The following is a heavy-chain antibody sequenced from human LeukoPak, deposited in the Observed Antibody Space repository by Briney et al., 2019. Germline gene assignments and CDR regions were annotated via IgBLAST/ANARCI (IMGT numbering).Heavy chain of an antibody. V-gene: IGHV3-21*04. D-gene: IGHD6-19*01. CDR1: GFTFSSYS. CDR2: ISSSSSYI. CDR3: ARGAGSGWYSNWYFDL. J-gene: IGHJ2*01. Sequence: GGSLRLSCAASGFTFSSYSMNWVRQAPGKGLEWVSSISSSSSYIYYADSVKGRFTISRDNAKDSLYLQMNSLRAEDTAVYYCARGAGSGWYSNWYFDLWGRGTLVTVSS.